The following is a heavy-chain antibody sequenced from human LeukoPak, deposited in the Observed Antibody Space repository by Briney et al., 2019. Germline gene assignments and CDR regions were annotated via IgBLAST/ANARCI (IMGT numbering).Heavy chain of an antibody. CDR1: GYTFTSYA. J-gene: IGHJ4*02. D-gene: IGHD6-13*01. Sequence: ASVKVSCKASGYTFTSYAMNWVRQAPGQGLEWMGWINTNTGNPTYAQGFTGRFVFSLDTSVSTAYLQISSLKAEDTAVYYCARDGGHYSSSWARQGDYWGQGTLVTVSS. CDR3: ARDGGHYSSSWARQGDY. V-gene: IGHV7-4-1*02. CDR2: INTNTGNP.